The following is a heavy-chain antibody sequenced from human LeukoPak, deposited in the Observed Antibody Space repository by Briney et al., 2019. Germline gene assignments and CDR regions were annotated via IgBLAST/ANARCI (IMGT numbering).Heavy chain of an antibody. CDR2: IIPIFGTA. Sequence: SVKVSCKASGGTFSSYAISWVRQAPGQGLEWMGGIIPIFGTANYAQKFQGRVTITADESTSTAYMELSSLRSEDTAVYYCASYYDSSGYPPYYFDYWGQGALVTVSS. J-gene: IGHJ4*02. CDR1: GGTFSSYA. V-gene: IGHV1-69*13. D-gene: IGHD3-22*01. CDR3: ASYYDSSGYPPYYFDY.